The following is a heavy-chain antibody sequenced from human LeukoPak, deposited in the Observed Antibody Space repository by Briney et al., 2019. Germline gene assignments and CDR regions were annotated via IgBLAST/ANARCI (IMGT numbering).Heavy chain of an antibody. Sequence: PSETLSLTCTVSGGSISSSNYYWGRIRQPPGKGLEWIGSSYYSGRTYYSPSLKSRVTISVDTSKNQFSLKLSSVTAADTAVYYCARAPHTMIVVAPVVYWGQGTLVTVSS. CDR1: GGSISSSNYY. V-gene: IGHV4-39*07. J-gene: IGHJ4*02. D-gene: IGHD3-22*01. CDR2: SYYSGRT. CDR3: ARAPHTMIVVAPVVY.